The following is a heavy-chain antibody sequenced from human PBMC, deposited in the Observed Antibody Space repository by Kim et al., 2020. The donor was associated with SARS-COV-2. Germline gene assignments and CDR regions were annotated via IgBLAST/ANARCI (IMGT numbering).Heavy chain of an antibody. J-gene: IGHJ4*02. CDR3: AREKRYCSSTSCPGNY. CDR2: IYSGGST. CDR1: GFTVSSNY. D-gene: IGHD2-2*01. V-gene: IGHV3-53*01. Sequence: GGSLRLSCAASGFTVSSNYMSWVRQAPGKGLEWVSVIYSGGSTYYADSVKGRFTISRDNSKNTLYLQMNSLRAEDTAVYYCAREKRYCSSTSCPGNYWGQGTLVTVSS.